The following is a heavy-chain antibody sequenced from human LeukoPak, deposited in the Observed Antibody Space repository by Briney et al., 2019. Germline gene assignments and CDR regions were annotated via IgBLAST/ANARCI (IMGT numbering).Heavy chain of an antibody. CDR2: TNTDGSST. CDR1: GFTFSRYY. V-gene: IGHV3-74*01. D-gene: IGHD1-14*01. J-gene: IGHJ5*02. CDR3: VPDDWFDP. Sequence: GGSLRLSCAASGFTFSRYYMHWVRQAPGKGLVWVSRTNTDGSSTTYADSVKGRFTISRDNAKNTLYLQMNSLRAEDTAVYYCVPDDWFDPWGQGTLVTVSS.